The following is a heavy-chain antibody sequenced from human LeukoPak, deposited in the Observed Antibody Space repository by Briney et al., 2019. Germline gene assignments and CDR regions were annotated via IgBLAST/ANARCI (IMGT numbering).Heavy chain of an antibody. J-gene: IGHJ1*01. CDR3: ARDYYDSSGYYLKYFQH. CDR2: IGSSSNYI. V-gene: IGHV3-21*01. Sequence: GGSLRLSCVASGFTFSSYSMNWVRQAPGKGLEWVSCIGSSSNYIYYGDSVKGRFTISIDNAKNSLYLQMNSLRAEDTAVYYCARDYYDSSGYYLKYFQHWGQGTLVTVSS. CDR1: GFTFSSYS. D-gene: IGHD3-22*01.